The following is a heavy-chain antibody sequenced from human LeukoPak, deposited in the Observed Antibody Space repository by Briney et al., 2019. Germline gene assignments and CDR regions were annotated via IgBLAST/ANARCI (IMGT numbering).Heavy chain of an antibody. CDR1: GGSISSYY. CDR2: IYYSGST. Sequence: PSETLSLTCTVSGGSISSYYWSWIRQPPGKGLEWIGYIYYSGSTYYNPSLKSRVTISVDTSKNQFSLKLSSVTAADTAVYYCASHVLRSYNWFDPWGQGTLVTVSS. V-gene: IGHV4-59*04. J-gene: IGHJ5*02. D-gene: IGHD3-3*01. CDR3: ASHVLRSYNWFDP.